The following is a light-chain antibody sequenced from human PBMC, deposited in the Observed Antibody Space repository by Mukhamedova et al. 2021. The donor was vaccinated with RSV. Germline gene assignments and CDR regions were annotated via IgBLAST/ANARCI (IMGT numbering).Light chain of an antibody. CDR2: EVS. CDR3: SSYTSSSTRV. V-gene: IGLV2-14*01. Sequence: SITIPCTGTSSDVGGYNYVSWYQQHPGKAPKLMIYEVSNRPSGVSNRFSGLQAEDEADYYCSSYTSSSTRVFGTGTKVTVL. CDR1: SSDVGGYNY. J-gene: IGLJ1*01.